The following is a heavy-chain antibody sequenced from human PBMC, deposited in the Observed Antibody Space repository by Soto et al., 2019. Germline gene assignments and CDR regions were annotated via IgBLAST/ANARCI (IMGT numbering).Heavy chain of an antibody. D-gene: IGHD4-17*01. V-gene: IGHV4-59*08. J-gene: IGHJ4*02. CDR1: GGSISSYY. CDR3: TRGRYGGARVVFGVEFDY. Sequence: SETLSLTCTVSGGSISSYYWTWIRQPPGKGLEWIGFMYNSGSTHYNPSLKSRVTISLDTSKNQFSLNLRSVTAADTAVYYCTRGRYGGARVVFGVEFDYWGQGTLVTVS. CDR2: MYNSGST.